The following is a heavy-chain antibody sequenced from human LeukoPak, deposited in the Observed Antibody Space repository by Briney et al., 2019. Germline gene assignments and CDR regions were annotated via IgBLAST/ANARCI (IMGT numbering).Heavy chain of an antibody. CDR3: AAPERYSYVNFDY. CDR1: GFTFSSYA. Sequence: GGSLRLSCAASGFTFSSYAMHWVRQAPGKGLEWVAVISYDGSNKYYADSVKGRFTISRDNSKNTLYLQMNSLRAEDTAVYYCAAPERYSYVNFDYWGQGTLVTVSS. V-gene: IGHV3-30-3*01. J-gene: IGHJ4*02. D-gene: IGHD5-18*01. CDR2: ISYDGSNK.